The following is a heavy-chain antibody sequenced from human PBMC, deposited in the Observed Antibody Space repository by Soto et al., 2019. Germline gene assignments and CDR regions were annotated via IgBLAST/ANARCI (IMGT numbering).Heavy chain of an antibody. V-gene: IGHV3-11*01. D-gene: IGHD3-10*01. J-gene: IGHJ4*02. CDR1: GFTFSNYS. CDR2: ITNSDSTT. Sequence: QVQLVESGGGLVKPGGSLRLSCVASGFTFSNYSMSWIRQAPGKGLEWVSYITNSDSTTLYADSVKGRFTISRDNAKNSLYLQMNSLTVEDTAVYYCVRRYFASADCWSQGTLVTVSS. CDR3: VRRYFASADC.